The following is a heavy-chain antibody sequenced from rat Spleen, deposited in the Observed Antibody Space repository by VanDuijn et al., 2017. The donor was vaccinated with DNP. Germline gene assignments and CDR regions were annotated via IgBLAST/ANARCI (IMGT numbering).Heavy chain of an antibody. Sequence: EVQLVESGGGPVQPGRSLKLSCVASGFIFSNYGMAWVRQTPTKGLEWVASISTGGGNTYYRDSVKGRFTISRDNAESTLYLHLSRSRAEDTATYYCARGPNYGGDSDYFDYWGQGVMVTVSS. J-gene: IGHJ2*01. D-gene: IGHD1-11*01. CDR3: ARGPNYGGDSDYFDY. V-gene: IGHV5S13*01. CDR1: GFIFSNYG. CDR2: ISTGGGNT.